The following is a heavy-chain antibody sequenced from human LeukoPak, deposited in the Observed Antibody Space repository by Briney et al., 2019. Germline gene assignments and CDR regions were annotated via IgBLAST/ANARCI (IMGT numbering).Heavy chain of an antibody. CDR3: ARDPHRRGDYDY. Sequence: GGSLRLSCAASGFTFGSYAMSWVRQAPGKGLEWVSAISGSGGSTYYADSVKGRFTISRDNSKNTLYLQMNSLRAEDTAVYYCARDPHRRGDYDYWGQGTLVTVSS. D-gene: IGHD4-17*01. V-gene: IGHV3-23*01. J-gene: IGHJ4*02. CDR1: GFTFGSYA. CDR2: ISGSGGST.